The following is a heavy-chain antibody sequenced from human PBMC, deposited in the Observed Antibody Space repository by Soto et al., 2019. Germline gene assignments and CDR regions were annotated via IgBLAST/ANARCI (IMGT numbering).Heavy chain of an antibody. J-gene: IGHJ3*02. CDR1: GGSISTYY. V-gene: IGHV4-59*01. CDR3: ARGNEGKYDAFDI. Sequence: QVQLQESGPGLVKPSETLSLTCTVSGGSISTYYWSWIRQPPGKGLEWIGYIYYTGSTNYNPSLKSRVTISVDTSQNQFSLQLRSVTAADPAVYYCARGNEGKYDAFDIWGQGTMVTVSS. CDR2: IYYTGST.